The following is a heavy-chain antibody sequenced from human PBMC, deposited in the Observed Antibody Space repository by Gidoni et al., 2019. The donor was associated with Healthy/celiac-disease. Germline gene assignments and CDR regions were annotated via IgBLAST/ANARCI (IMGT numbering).Heavy chain of an antibody. V-gene: IGHV3-30-3*01. Sequence: QVQLVDSGGGEVQPGRSMRLSCAASGFTFSSYAVHWVRQAPGKGLEWVAVISNDGSNKYYAYSVKGRFTISRDNSKNSLYLQMNSLRAEDTAVYYCAGGEFDYWGQGTLVTVSS. CDR2: ISNDGSNK. J-gene: IGHJ4*02. CDR3: AGGEFDY. CDR1: GFTFSSYA. D-gene: IGHD7-27*01.